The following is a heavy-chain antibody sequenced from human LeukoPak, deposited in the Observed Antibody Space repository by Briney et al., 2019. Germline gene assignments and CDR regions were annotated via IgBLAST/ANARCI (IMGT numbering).Heavy chain of an antibody. CDR1: GFTFSSYA. D-gene: IGHD3-22*01. CDR2: ISGSGGST. CDR3: AKGDTYYYDSSGSYFDY. Sequence: GGSLRLSCAASGFTFSSYAMSWVRQAPGKGLEWVSAISGSGGSTYYADSVKGRFTISRDNSKNTLYLQMNSLRAEDTAVYYCAKGDTYYYDSSGSYFDYWGQGTLVTVSS. V-gene: IGHV3-23*01. J-gene: IGHJ4*02.